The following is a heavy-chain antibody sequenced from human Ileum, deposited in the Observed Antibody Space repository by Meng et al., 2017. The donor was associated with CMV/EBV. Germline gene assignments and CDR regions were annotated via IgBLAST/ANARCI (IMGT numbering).Heavy chain of an antibody. D-gene: IGHD3-22*01. Sequence: TFRSYWMHWVGKAQGQGLVWVSRINSDGSSTNYANSVKGRFTISRDNAKKTLYLQMNSLRAEDTAMYYCARVNYYDGSGYYYEPFDYWGQGTLVTVSS. CDR3: ARVNYYDGSGYYYEPFDY. V-gene: IGHV3-74*01. J-gene: IGHJ4*02. CDR1: TFRSYW. CDR2: INSDGSST.